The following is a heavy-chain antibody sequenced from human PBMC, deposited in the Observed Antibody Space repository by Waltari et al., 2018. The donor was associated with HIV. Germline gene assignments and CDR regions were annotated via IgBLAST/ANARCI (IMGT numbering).Heavy chain of an antibody. D-gene: IGHD3-3*01. CDR1: GGTFSSYA. Sequence: QVQLVQSGAEVKKPGSSVKVSCKASGGTFSSYAISWVRQAPGQGLEWMGGIIPIFGTANYAQTFQGRVTITADKSTSTAYMELSSLRSEDTAVYYCASPTSIFGVVIIPVSPTYYYYYGMDVWGQGTTVTVSS. J-gene: IGHJ6*02. CDR2: IIPIFGTA. CDR3: ASPTSIFGVVIIPVSPTYYYYYGMDV. V-gene: IGHV1-69*06.